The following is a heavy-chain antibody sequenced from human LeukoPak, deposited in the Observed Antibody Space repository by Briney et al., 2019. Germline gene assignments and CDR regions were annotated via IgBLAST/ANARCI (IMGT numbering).Heavy chain of an antibody. D-gene: IGHD3-3*01. Sequence: GRSLRLSCTTSGFTLGDYAIIWVRQAPGKGLEWVAFIRNKAYHGTTEYAASVKGRFTISRDDFKSITYLQMNSLKTEDTAVYYCTRDIITILGVVNNEKHYDYYGLDVWGQGTTVTVSS. V-gene: IGHV3-49*04. CDR3: TRDIITILGVVNNEKHYDYYGLDV. CDR1: GFTLGDYA. J-gene: IGHJ6*02. CDR2: IRNKAYHGTT.